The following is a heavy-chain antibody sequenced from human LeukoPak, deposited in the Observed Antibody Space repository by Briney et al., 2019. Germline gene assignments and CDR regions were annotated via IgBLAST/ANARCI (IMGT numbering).Heavy chain of an antibody. V-gene: IGHV3-23*01. CDR2: ISGSGGFT. J-gene: IGHJ5*02. D-gene: IGHD3-10*01. CDR1: GFTFSSYA. Sequence: GGSLRLSCAASGFTFSSYAMSWVRQAPGKGLEWVSGISGSGGFTYYADSVKGRFTISRDNSKNTLFLEMNSLRPEDTAVYYCASEGLSSGSHFSAWFDPWGQGTLVTVSS. CDR3: ASEGLSSGSHFSAWFDP.